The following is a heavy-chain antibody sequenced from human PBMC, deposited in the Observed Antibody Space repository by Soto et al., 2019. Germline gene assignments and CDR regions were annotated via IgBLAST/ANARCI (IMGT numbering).Heavy chain of an antibody. Sequence: GGSLGLACAASGFSFSSYSMNWVRQAPGKGLEWVSSISSSSSYIYYADSVKGRFTISRDNAKNSLYLQMNSLRAEDTAVYYCARDTPGGGQIDPWGQGTLVTVSS. D-gene: IGHD3-16*01. J-gene: IGHJ5*02. CDR2: ISSSSSYI. V-gene: IGHV3-21*01. CDR3: ARDTPGGGQIDP. CDR1: GFSFSSYS.